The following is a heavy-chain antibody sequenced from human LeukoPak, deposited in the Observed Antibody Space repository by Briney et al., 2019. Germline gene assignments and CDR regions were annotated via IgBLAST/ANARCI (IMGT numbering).Heavy chain of an antibody. D-gene: IGHD1-26*01. CDR3: AREPSGNYNIDF. CDR1: GFTISSYA. V-gene: IGHV3-23*01. J-gene: IGHJ4*02. Sequence: GGSLRLSCAASGFTISSYAMSWVSQAPGKGLEWVSVISYNGARTHYADSVKGRFTISRDNPKNVLYLPMNSLRAEDTAVYYCAREPSGNYNIDFWGQGTPVTVSS. CDR2: ISYNGART.